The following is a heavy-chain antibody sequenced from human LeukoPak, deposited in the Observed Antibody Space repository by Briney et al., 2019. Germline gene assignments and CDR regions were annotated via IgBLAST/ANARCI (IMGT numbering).Heavy chain of an antibody. V-gene: IGHV3-20*04. CDR3: ARVWAWGSGNYFDN. J-gene: IGHJ4*02. D-gene: IGHD7-27*01. CDR2: IRGDAGST. Sequence: TGGSLRLSCAASGFTFDAFVMTWVRQAPGKGLEWVSAIRGDAGSTGYADSVKGRFTISRDNAKNSLYLQMNSLRVEDTALYYCARVWAWGSGNYFDNWGQGTLVTVSS. CDR1: GFTFDAFV.